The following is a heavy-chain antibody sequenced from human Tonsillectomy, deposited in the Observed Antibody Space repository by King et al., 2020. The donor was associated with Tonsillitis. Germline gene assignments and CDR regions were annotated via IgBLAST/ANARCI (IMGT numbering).Heavy chain of an antibody. D-gene: IGHD2-15*01. Sequence: QLQESGPGLVKPSETLSLTCTVSGGSISSYYWSWIRQPPGKGLEGIGYIYYSGSTNYNPSLKSRVTISVDTSKNQFSLKLSSVTAADTAVYYCARGSLAYYFDYWGQGTLVTVSS. J-gene: IGHJ4*02. CDR2: IYYSGST. CDR1: GGSISSYY. CDR3: ARGSLAYYFDY. V-gene: IGHV4-59*01.